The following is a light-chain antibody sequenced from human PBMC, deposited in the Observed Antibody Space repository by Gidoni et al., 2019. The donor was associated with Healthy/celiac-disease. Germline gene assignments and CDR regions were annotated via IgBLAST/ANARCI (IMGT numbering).Light chain of an antibody. CDR1: QSISSY. J-gene: IGKJ2*01. CDR2: AAS. V-gene: IGKV1-39*01. Sequence: DIQMTQSPSSLSASVGDRVTITCRASQSISSYLNWYQQKPGKAPKLLIYAASSLQSGVPSRFSGSGSGTDFTLTISSLQPEDFATYYCQQSYRTPPYTFXQXTKLEIK. CDR3: QQSYRTPPYT.